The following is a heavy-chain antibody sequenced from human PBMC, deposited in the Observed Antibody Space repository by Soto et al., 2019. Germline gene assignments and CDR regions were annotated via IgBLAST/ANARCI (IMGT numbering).Heavy chain of an antibody. Sequence: PSETLSLTCTVSGGSISSGGYYWSWIRQHPGKGLEWIGYIYYSGSTYYNPSLKSRVTISVDTSKNQFSLKLSSVTAADTAVYYCARAGELELRFRPSEYYFDYWGQGTLVTVSS. V-gene: IGHV4-31*03. D-gene: IGHD1-7*01. J-gene: IGHJ4*02. CDR1: GGSISSGGYY. CDR3: ARAGELELRFRPSEYYFDY. CDR2: IYYSGST.